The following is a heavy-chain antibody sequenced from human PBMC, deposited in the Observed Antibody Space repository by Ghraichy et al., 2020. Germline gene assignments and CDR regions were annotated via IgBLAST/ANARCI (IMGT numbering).Heavy chain of an antibody. D-gene: IGHD6-6*01. CDR2: IYYSGST. J-gene: IGHJ4*02. V-gene: IGHV4-59*08. CDR1: GGSISSYY. CDR3: ARLKGAAPARGPDHFDY. Sequence: SETLSLTCTVSGGSISSYYWSWIRQPPGKGLEWIGYIYYSGSTNYNPSLKSRVTISVDTSKNQFSLKLSSVTAADTAVYYCARLKGAAPARGPDHFDYWGQGTLVTVSS.